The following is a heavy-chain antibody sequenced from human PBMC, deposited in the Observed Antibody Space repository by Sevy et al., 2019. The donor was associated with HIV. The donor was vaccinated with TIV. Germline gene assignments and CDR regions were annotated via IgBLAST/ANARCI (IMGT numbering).Heavy chain of an antibody. CDR3: AKPLLVTTTRESDY. J-gene: IGHJ4*02. D-gene: IGHD4-17*01. V-gene: IGHV3-23*01. CDR1: GFTFSSYA. CDR2: ISGSGGST. Sequence: GGSLRLSCAASGFTFSSYAMSWVRQAPGKGLEWVSAISGSGGSTYYADSVKGRFTISRDNSKNTLYLQMNSLKAEDTAVYYCAKPLLVTTTRESDYWGQGTLVTVSS.